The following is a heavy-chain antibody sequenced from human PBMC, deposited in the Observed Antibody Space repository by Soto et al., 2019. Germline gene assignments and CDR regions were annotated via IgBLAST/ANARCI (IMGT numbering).Heavy chain of an antibody. J-gene: IGHJ3*02. CDR3: AREASGAFDI. V-gene: IGHV4-59*01. CDR1: GGSISSYY. CDR2: IYYSGST. D-gene: IGHD6-25*01. Sequence: PSETLSLTXTVSGGSISSYYWSWIRQPPGKGLEWIGYIYYSGSTNYNPSLKSRVTISVDTSKNQFSLKLSSVTAADTAVYYCAREASGAFDIWGQGTMVTVSS.